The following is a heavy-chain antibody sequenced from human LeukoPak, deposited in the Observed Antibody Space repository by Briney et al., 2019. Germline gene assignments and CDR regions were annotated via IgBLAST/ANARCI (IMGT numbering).Heavy chain of an antibody. CDR3: ATTTIRLGY. CDR1: GFTFSSYA. CDR2: IYYSGST. D-gene: IGHD1-26*01. Sequence: PGGSLRLSCAASGFTFSSYAMSWIRQPPGKRLEWIGSIYYSGSTYYNPSLKSRVTISVDTSKNQFSLKLTSVTAADTAVYYCATTTIRLGYWGQGTLVTVSS. V-gene: IGHV4-38-2*01. J-gene: IGHJ4*02.